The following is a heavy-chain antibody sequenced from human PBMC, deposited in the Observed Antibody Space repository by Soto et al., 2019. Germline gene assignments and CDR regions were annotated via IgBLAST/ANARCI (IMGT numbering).Heavy chain of an antibody. CDR3: ARHRTLYYDSDDFYSYFFDN. Sequence: PGGSLRLSCAASGFTFSSCAMGWVRQAPGKGLEWVSDIIDSGASTYYADSVKGHVALSVDASAGTAFLQWDSLEASDSATYFCARHRTLYYDSDDFYSYFFDNWGQGSQVTVSS. J-gene: IGHJ4*02. CDR2: IIDSGAST. D-gene: IGHD2-21*02. CDR1: GFTFSSCA. V-gene: IGHV3-23*01.